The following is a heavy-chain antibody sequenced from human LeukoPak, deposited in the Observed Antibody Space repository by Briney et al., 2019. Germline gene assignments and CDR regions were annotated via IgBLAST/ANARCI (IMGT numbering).Heavy chain of an antibody. V-gene: IGHV4-4*02. CDR3: MGADYGGH. Sequence: SETLSLTCAVSGASIISNNWWSWVRQPSGKGLEWIGEIWHSGTTNYNPSLKSRVTISVDNSKNQFSLKLNSVTAADTAVYYCMGADYGGHWGQGILVTVSS. J-gene: IGHJ4*02. CDR1: GASIISNNW. D-gene: IGHD4-17*01. CDR2: IWHSGTT.